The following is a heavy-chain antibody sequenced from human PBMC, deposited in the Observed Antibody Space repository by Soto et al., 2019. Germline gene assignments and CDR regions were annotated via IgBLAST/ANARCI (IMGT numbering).Heavy chain of an antibody. D-gene: IGHD5-12*01. J-gene: IGHJ5*02. Sequence: GGSLRLSCATSGFTFTNYAMTWVRQGPGKGLEWVSSISAGGVSTYFADSVKGRFTISRDNSKNTLFLHMNSLRAEDTAVYYCAKMYRGYSGYIQSWGQRTLVTVSS. CDR1: GFTFTNYA. CDR3: AKMYRGYSGYIQS. V-gene: IGHV3-23*01. CDR2: ISAGGVST.